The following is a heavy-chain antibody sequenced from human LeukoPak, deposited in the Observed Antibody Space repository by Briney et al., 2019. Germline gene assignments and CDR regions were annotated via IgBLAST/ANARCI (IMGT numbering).Heavy chain of an antibody. CDR3: TTDLKDYDFLTGFDY. D-gene: IGHD3-9*01. J-gene: IGHJ4*02. CDR2: IKSKTDGGTT. V-gene: IGHV3-15*01. Sequence: GGSLRLSCAASGFTFNDAWMSWVRQTPGKGLEWLGRIKSKTDGGTTGYAAPVKGRFTISRDDSKTTLYLQMNSLKTEDTAVYYCTTDLKDYDFLTGFDYWGQGTLVTVSS. CDR1: GFTFNDAW.